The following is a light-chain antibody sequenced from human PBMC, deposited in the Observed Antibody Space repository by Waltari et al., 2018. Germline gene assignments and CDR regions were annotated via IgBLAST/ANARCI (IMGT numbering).Light chain of an antibody. J-gene: IGKJ3*01. CDR3: QHSAGSPLFT. V-gene: IGKV3-20*01. CDR2: GAS. CDR1: QSVGSKY. Sequence: EIVLTQFPGTLSLSPGERATLSCRASQSVGSKYLAWYQQKPGQAPRLLIYGASSRATGIPDRFSGSGSGTDFTLTINRLEPEDFVVYYCQHSAGSPLFTFGPGTKVDIK.